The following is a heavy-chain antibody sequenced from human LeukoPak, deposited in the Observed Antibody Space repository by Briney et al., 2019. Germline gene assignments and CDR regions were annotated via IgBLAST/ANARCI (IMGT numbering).Heavy chain of an antibody. CDR2: IYYSGST. CDR1: GGSISSSSYY. Sequence: SETLSLTCTVSGGSISSSSYYWGWIRQPPGKGLEWIGSIYYSGSTYYNPSLKSRVTISVDTSKNQFSLKLSSVTAADTAVYYCARALGPRITIFGVVIIPRWFDLWGQGTLVTVSS. V-gene: IGHV4-39*01. J-gene: IGHJ5*02. CDR3: ARALGPRITIFGVVIIPRWFDL. D-gene: IGHD3-3*01.